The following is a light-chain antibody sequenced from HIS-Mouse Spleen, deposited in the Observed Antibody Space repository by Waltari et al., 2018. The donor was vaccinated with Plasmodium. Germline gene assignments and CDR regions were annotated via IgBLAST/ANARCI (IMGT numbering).Light chain of an antibody. CDR1: SSDVGGYNY. V-gene: IGLV2-14*03. CDR2: DVS. CDR3: SSYTSSSTLV. Sequence: QSALTQPASVSGSPGQSITISCTGTSSDVGGYNYVSWYQQHPGKAPKLMIYDVSNRPSWVSNRFSGSKSGNTASLTISGLQAEDEADYYSSSYTSSSTLVFGGGTKLTVL. J-gene: IGLJ2*01.